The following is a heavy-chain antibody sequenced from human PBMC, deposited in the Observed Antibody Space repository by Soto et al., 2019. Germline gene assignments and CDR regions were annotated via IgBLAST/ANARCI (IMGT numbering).Heavy chain of an antibody. D-gene: IGHD3-22*01. CDR3: ARGTRDYFDTTGPGYGMDV. CDR2: FYDSGTS. CDR1: GDSISDVDYY. V-gene: IGHV4-30-4*01. Sequence: QVQLQESGPGLVKPSQTLSLTCTVSGDSISDVDYYWSWVRQTPREGLEWIGAFYDSGTSYYSPSLKSRMTISVDPSKNQFSLILTSVTAADTAVYYCARGTRDYFDTTGPGYGMDVWGQGTTVTVSS. J-gene: IGHJ6*02.